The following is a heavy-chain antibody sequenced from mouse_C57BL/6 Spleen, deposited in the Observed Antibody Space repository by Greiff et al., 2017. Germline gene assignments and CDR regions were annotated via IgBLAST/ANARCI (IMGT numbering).Heavy chain of an antibody. CDR3: ARDGDYDVDYYAMDY. CDR2: ISDGGSYT. CDR1: GFTFSSYA. V-gene: IGHV5-4*01. D-gene: IGHD2-4*01. Sequence: EVKVVESGGGLVKPGGSLKLSCAASGFTFSSYAMSWVRQTPEKRLEWVATISDGGSYTYYPDNVKGRFTISRDNAKNNLYLQMSHLKSEDTAMYYGARDGDYDVDYYAMDYWGQGTSVTVSS. J-gene: IGHJ4*01.